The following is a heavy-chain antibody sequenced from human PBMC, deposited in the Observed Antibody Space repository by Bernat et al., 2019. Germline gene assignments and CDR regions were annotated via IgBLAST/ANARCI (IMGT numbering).Heavy chain of an antibody. D-gene: IGHD1-26*01. Sequence: QVQLVQSGAEVKKPGASVKVSCKASGYTFTGYYMHWVRQAPGQGLEWMGWINPNSGGTNYAQKFQGWVTMTRDTSISTAYMELSRLRSDDTAVYYCARENLRVGATGGFAPWGQGTLVTVSS. V-gene: IGHV1-2*04. CDR3: ARENLRVGATGGFAP. CDR2: INPNSGGT. CDR1: GYTFTGYY. J-gene: IGHJ5*02.